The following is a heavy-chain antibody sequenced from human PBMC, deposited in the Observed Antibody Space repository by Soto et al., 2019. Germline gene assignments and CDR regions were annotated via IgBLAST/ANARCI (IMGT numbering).Heavy chain of an antibody. Sequence: EVQLLESGGGLVQPGGSLRLACAASGFTFSSYAMSWVRQAPGKGLEWVSAISGSGGSTSYADSVKGRFTISSDNSKNTLYLQMNRLRAEDKAVYYCATRRIDSSSYHFDYWGQGTLVTVSS. CDR2: ISGSGGST. V-gene: IGHV3-23*01. D-gene: IGHD6-13*01. J-gene: IGHJ4*02. CDR1: GFTFSSYA. CDR3: ATRRIDSSSYHFDY.